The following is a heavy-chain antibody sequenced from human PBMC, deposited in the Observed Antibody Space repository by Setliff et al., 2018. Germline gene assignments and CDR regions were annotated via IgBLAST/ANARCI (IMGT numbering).Heavy chain of an antibody. CDR2: IYYRGDT. V-gene: IGHV4-39*01. Sequence: PSETLSLTCTVSGASLSSGTYYWGWIRQPPGKGLEWIERIYYRGDTYYNASLKGRLTISVDTAQNQFSLRLTSVTAADTAVYYCARTGTYRYFDYWGQGALVTVSS. J-gene: IGHJ4*02. D-gene: IGHD1-1*01. CDR1: GASLSSGTYY. CDR3: ARTGTYRYFDY.